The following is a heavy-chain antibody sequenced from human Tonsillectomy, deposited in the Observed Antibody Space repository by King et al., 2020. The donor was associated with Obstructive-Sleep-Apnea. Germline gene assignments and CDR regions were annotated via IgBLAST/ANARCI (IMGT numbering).Heavy chain of an antibody. CDR3: ARGAWNPPWDYYYGMDV. Sequence: VQLVESGVEVKKPGASVKVSCTASGYTFTSYGISWVRQAPGQGLEWMGWISAYNGNTNYEQKFQGRVTMTTDTSTSTAYMELRSLRSDDTAVYYCARGAWNPPWDYYYGMDVWGQGTTVTVSS. J-gene: IGHJ6*02. CDR1: GYTFTSYG. CDR2: ISAYNGNT. V-gene: IGHV1-18*01. D-gene: IGHD1-1*01.